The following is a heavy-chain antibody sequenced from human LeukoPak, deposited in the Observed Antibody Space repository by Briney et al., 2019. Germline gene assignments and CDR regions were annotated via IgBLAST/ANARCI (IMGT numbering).Heavy chain of an antibody. CDR1: GFTFINQY. CDR2: IKQDGSEK. V-gene: IGHV3-7*01. CDR3: ARDRTGEDDY. D-gene: IGHD7-27*01. J-gene: IGHJ4*02. Sequence: GGSLRLSCSASGFTFINQYMSWVRQAPGKGLECVAKIKQDGSEKYYVDSVKGRFTISRDNAKNSLYLQMNSLRAEDTAVYYCARDRTGEDDYWGQGTLVTVSS.